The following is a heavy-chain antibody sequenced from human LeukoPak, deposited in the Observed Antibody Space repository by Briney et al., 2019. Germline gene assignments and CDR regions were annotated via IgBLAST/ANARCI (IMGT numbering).Heavy chain of an antibody. Sequence: SETLSLTCTVSGGSISSGGYYWSWIRQHPGKGLEWIGYIYYSGSTYYNPSLKSRVTISVDKSKNQFSLKLSSVTAADTAVYYCAAYYGSGSSYYFDYWGQGTLVTVSS. J-gene: IGHJ4*02. CDR1: GGSISSGGYY. CDR2: IYYSGST. D-gene: IGHD3-10*01. V-gene: IGHV4-31*09. CDR3: AAYYGSGSSYYFDY.